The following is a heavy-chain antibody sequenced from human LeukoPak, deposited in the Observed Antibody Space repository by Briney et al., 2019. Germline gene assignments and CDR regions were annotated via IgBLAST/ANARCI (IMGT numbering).Heavy chain of an antibody. D-gene: IGHD1-26*01. CDR1: GYTFTSYY. Sequence: GASVKVSCKASGYTFTSYYMHWVRQAPGQGLEWMGIINPSGGSTSYAQKFQGRVTMTRDTSTSTVYMELSSLRSEDTAVYYCARDHHIIPYSGIRFDPWGQETLVTVSS. J-gene: IGHJ5*02. CDR3: ARDHHIIPYSGIRFDP. V-gene: IGHV1-46*01. CDR2: INPSGGST.